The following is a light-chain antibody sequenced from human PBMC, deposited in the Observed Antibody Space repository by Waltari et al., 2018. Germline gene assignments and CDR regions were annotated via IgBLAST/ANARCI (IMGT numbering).Light chain of an antibody. V-gene: IGKV1-33*01. CDR3: QQYDNLPGT. J-gene: IGKJ4*01. Sequence: DIQMTQSQSSLSASAGDRVTITCQASQDITSYLNWYRQKPGKAPQLLIYDASNLETGVPSRFSGSGSGTDFTCTISSLQPEDVATYYCQQYDNLPGTFGGGTKVESK. CDR1: QDITSY. CDR2: DAS.